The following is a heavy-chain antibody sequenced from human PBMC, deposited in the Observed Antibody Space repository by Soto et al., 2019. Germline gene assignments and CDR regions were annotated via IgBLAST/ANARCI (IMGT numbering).Heavy chain of an antibody. V-gene: IGHV4-39*01. CDR2: IYYSGST. J-gene: IGHJ6*03. D-gene: IGHD5-12*01. CDR1: GGSISSSSYY. Sequence: QLQLQESGPGLVRPSETLSLTCTVSGGSISSSSYYWGWIRQPPGKGLEWIGSIYYSGSTYYNPSLKSRVTISVDTSKNQFSLKLSSVTAADTAVYYCARLGGGYSGYDPPYYYYYYIDVSGKGTTVTVSS. CDR3: ARLGGGYSGYDPPYYYYYYIDV.